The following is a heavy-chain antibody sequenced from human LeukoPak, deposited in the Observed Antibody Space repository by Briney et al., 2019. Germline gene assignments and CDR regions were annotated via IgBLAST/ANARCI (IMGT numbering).Heavy chain of an antibody. Sequence: GGSLRLSXAASGFTFSSYAMSWVRQAPGKGLEWVSAISGSGGSTYYADSVKGRFTISRDNSKNTLYLQMNSLRAEDTAVYYCAKVPYVAVSNDAFDIWGQGTMVTVSS. CDR3: AKVPYVAVSNDAFDI. CDR2: ISGSGGST. J-gene: IGHJ3*02. D-gene: IGHD5/OR15-5a*01. V-gene: IGHV3-23*01. CDR1: GFTFSSYA.